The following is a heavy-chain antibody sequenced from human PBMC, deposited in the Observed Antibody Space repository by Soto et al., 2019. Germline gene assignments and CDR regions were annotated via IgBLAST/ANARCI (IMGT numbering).Heavy chain of an antibody. J-gene: IGHJ4*02. V-gene: IGHV4-59*08. CDR2: IYYSGST. CDR3: ARLDYAGQNLDY. CDR1: GGSISSYY. D-gene: IGHD4-17*01. Sequence: SETLSLTCTVSGGSISSYYWSWIRQPPGKGLEWIGYIYYSGSTNYNPSLKSRVTISVDTSKNQSSLKLSSVTAADTAVYYCARLDYAGQNLDYWGQGTLVTVSS.